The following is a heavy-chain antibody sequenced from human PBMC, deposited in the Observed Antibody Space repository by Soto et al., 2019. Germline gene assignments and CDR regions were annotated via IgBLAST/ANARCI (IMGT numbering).Heavy chain of an antibody. CDR1: GFTFSSYG. CDR3: AKGPRPAVDYLFDY. Sequence: QVQLVESGGGVVQPGRSLRLSCAASGFTFSSYGMHWVRQAPGKGLEWVAVISYDGSNKYYADSVKGRFTISRDNSKNTLYLQMNSLRAEDTAVYYCAKGPRPAVDYLFDYWGQGTLVTVSS. J-gene: IGHJ4*02. CDR2: ISYDGSNK. V-gene: IGHV3-30*18. D-gene: IGHD2-2*01.